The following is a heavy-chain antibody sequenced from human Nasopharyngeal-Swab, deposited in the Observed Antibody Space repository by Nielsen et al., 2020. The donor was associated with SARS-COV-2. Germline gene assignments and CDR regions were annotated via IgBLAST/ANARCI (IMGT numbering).Heavy chain of an antibody. J-gene: IGHJ4*02. D-gene: IGHD5-12*01. CDR1: GYSFANYW. CDR2: IYPGDSDT. Sequence: GSLRLSCQGSGYSFANYWIGWVRQMPGKGLECMGIIYPGDSDTRYSPSFHGQVTISADRSTSTTYLHLSSLKASDTAMYYCAKSSGSGYDANSFDFWGQGTLVTVSS. CDR3: AKSSGSGYDANSFDF. V-gene: IGHV5-51*01.